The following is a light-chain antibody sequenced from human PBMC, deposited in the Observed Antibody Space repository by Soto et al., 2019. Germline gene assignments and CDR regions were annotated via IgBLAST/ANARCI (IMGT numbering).Light chain of an antibody. CDR1: SSNIGSNH. Sequence: QSVLIQPPSTSGTPGQRVTISCSGSSSNIGSNHVYWYQQFPGMAPKLLMYRSDQRPTGVPDRFSGSKSGTSASLAISGLRSDDEADYYYSARDYSLSGVVFGGGTKLTVL. CDR3: SARDYSLSGVV. CDR2: RSD. J-gene: IGLJ2*01. V-gene: IGLV1-47*01.